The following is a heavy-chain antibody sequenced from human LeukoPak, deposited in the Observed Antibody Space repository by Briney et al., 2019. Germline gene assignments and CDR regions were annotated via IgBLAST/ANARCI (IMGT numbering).Heavy chain of an antibody. CDR2: IHTSGST. CDR3: ARDRYYYDSSGYYQLDY. D-gene: IGHD3-22*01. V-gene: IGHV4-4*07. CDR1: GGSISSYY. J-gene: IGHJ4*02. Sequence: PSETLSLTCTVSGGSISSYYWSWIRQPAEKGLEWIGRIHTSGSTNYNPSLKSRVTMSVDTSKNQFSLKLSSVTAADTAVYYCARDRYYYDSSGYYQLDYWGQGTLVTVSS.